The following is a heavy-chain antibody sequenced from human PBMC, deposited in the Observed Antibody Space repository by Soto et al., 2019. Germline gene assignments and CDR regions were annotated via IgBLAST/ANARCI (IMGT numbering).Heavy chain of an antibody. CDR1: GFTVSSNY. D-gene: IGHD3-22*01. Sequence: GGSLRLSCAASGFTVSSNYMSWVRQGPGKGLEWVSAIYSGGTTYYADSVKGRFTISRDSSKNMVSLQMNSLRVEDTAVYYCARDTYYYDWSGPPRYWGQGTLVTVSS. J-gene: IGHJ4*02. CDR2: IYSGGTT. CDR3: ARDTYYYDWSGPPRY. V-gene: IGHV3-66*01.